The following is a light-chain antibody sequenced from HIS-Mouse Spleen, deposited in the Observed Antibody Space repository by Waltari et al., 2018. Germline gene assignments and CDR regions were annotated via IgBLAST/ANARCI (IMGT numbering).Light chain of an antibody. V-gene: IGLV1-44*01. J-gene: IGLJ2*01. CDR3: AAWDDSLNAVV. CDR2: SNN. CDR1: SSNIGSNT. Sequence: QSVLTQPPSASGTPGQRVTIPCSGSSSNIGSNTVNWYQQLPGTAPKLLIYSNNQRPSGVPDRFSGSKSGPSAAPAISGRQSEDEADYYCAAWDDSLNAVVFGGGTKLTVL.